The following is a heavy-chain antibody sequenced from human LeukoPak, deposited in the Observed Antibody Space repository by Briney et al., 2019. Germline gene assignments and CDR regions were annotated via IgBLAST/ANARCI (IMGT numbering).Heavy chain of an antibody. CDR2: IYYSGST. Sequence: SETLSLTCTVSGASISSHYWSWIRQPPGKGLEWIGYIYYSGSTNYNPSLKSRVTISVDTSKNQFSLKLSSVTAADTAVYYCARDFDYWGQGTLVTVSS. J-gene: IGHJ4*02. CDR3: ARDFDY. V-gene: IGHV4-59*11. CDR1: GASISSHY.